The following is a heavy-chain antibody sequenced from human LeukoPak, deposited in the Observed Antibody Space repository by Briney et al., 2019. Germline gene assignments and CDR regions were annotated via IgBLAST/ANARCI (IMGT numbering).Heavy chain of an antibody. CDR2: INTNTGNP. CDR1: GYTFTSYA. V-gene: IGHV7-4-1*02. CDR3: ARDDWNDSYYYYYYMDV. Sequence: ASVKVSCKASGYTFTSYAMNWVRQAPGQGLEWMGWINTNTGNPTYAQGFTGRFVFSLDTSVSTAYLQISSLKAEDTAVYYCARDDWNDSYYYYYYMDVWGKGTTVTVSS. D-gene: IGHD1-1*01. J-gene: IGHJ6*03.